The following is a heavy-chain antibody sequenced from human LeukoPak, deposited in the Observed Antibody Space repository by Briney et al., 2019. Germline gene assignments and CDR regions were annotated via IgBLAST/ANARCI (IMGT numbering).Heavy chain of an antibody. V-gene: IGHV1-46*04. J-gene: IGHJ4*02. CDR1: GYTFTTYY. Sequence: ASVKVSCKASGYTFTTYYIHWVRQAPGQGLEWMGIFSPTGDNTNYAQTTYAQNLQGRVTMTGDTSTSTVYVELSSLRSEDTAIYYCARELHGGYFDYWGQGTLVAVSS. D-gene: IGHD3-16*01. CDR3: ARELHGGYFDY. CDR2: FSPTGDNT.